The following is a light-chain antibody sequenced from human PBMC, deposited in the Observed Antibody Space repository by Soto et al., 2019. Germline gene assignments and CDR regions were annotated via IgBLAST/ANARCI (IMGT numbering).Light chain of an antibody. CDR3: QQYGSAYPWT. CDR2: ADS. V-gene: IGKV3-20*01. CDR1: QSVSNNY. Sequence: EIVMPQSPGPLSLSPGERSTLSCMAIQSVSNNYLAWYQQKPGQAPRLLIYADSNRATGIPARFSGSGSGTDFTLTIRRLEPEDFAVYYCQQYGSAYPWTFGQGTKVDVK. J-gene: IGKJ1*01.